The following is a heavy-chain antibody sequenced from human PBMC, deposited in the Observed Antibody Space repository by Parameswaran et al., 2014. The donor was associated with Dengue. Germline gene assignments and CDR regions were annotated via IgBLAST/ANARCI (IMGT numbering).Heavy chain of an antibody. D-gene: IGHD3-3*01. J-gene: IGHJ4*02. CDR3: AKQAIFGVVPNLRWDYFDY. Sequence: GGSLRLSCAASGFTFSSYAMSWVRQAPGKGLEWVSAISGSGGSTYYADSVKGRFTISRDNSKNTLYLQMNSLRAEDTAVYYCAKQAIFGVVPNLRWDYFDYWGQGTLVTVSS. CDR1: GFTFSSYA. CDR2: ISGSGGST. V-gene: IGHV3-23*01.